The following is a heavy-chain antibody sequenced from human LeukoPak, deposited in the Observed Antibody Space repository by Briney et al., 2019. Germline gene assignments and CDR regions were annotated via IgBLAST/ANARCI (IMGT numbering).Heavy chain of an antibody. CDR2: AYSRSRGGR. V-gene: IGHV6-1*01. J-gene: IGHJ3*01. Sequence: SQTLSLTCAISGDSVPCNSVDWNWIRQSPSRGLEWLGRAYSRSRGGRDYAVSLRSRINIDTDTSRNRFSLQLSAVTPEDKAVYYCARGSNSTFDVWGQGTMVTVSS. CDR3: ARGSNSTFDV. CDR1: GDSVPCNSVD. D-gene: IGHD4-11*01.